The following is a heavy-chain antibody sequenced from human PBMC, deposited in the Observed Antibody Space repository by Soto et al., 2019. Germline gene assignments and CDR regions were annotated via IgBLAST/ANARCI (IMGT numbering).Heavy chain of an antibody. CDR2: IFHTGTT. CDR1: GGSLSGNYY. J-gene: IGHJ4*02. Sequence: SETLSLTCAVYGGSLSGNYYWSWIRQPPGKGLEWIGYIFHTGTTNYNPSLKSRVTISLDTSMNQFSLKLSSVTPADTAVYYCTRAPVSGSYCFDFWGQGTPVTVSS. D-gene: IGHD1-26*01. V-gene: IGHV4-61*01. CDR3: TRAPVSGSYCFDF.